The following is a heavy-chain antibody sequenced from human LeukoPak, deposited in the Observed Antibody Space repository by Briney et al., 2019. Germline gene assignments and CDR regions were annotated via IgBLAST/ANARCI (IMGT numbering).Heavy chain of an antibody. V-gene: IGHV3-23*01. CDR1: GFTFTNYW. J-gene: IGHJ4*02. CDR2: ISGSGGST. CDR3: AKGGYCSSTSCYWDYFDY. Sequence: GGSLRLSCAASGFTFTNYWMSWVRQAPGKGLEWVSAISGSGGSTYYADSVKGRFTISRDNSKNTLYLQMNSLRAEDTAVYYCAKGGYCSSTSCYWDYFDYWGQGTLVTVSS. D-gene: IGHD2-2*01.